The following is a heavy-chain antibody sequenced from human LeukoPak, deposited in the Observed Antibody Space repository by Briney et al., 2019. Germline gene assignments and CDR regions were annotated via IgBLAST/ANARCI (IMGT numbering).Heavy chain of an antibody. J-gene: IGHJ3*01. CDR3: ARETLSSFHG. CDR1: GFTFSTYV. Sequence: GGSLRLSCAASGFTFSTYVMSWVRQAPGKGLEWVSTISGSGSSTYYADSVKGRFTISRDNSKNTVHLLMNSLRSEDTAVYYCARETLSSFHGWGQGTVVTVSS. V-gene: IGHV3-23*01. CDR2: ISGSGSST. D-gene: IGHD2/OR15-2a*01.